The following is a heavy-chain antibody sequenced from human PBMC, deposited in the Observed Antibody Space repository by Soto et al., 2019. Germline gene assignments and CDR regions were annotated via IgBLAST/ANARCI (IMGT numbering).Heavy chain of an antibody. Sequence: EVQLVQSGAEVKKPGESLRISCKGSGYSFTRYWISWVRQMPGKGLEWMGRIDPSDSYTNYSPSFQGHVTISADKSISTAYLQWSSLKASDTAMYYCARPRGGYITMVRGANLGGGMDVWGQGTTVTVSS. D-gene: IGHD3-10*01. V-gene: IGHV5-10-1*03. CDR1: GYSFTRYW. CDR2: IDPSDSYT. J-gene: IGHJ6*02. CDR3: ARPRGGYITMVRGANLGGGMDV.